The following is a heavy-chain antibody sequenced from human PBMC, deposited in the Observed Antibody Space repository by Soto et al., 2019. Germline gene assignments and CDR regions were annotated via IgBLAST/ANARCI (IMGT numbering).Heavy chain of an antibody. V-gene: IGHV1-8*01. Sequence: ASVKVSCKASGYTFSIYDINWVRQATGQGLEWMGWLNPNSGDTGYAQKFQGRVTLTRNTSINTAYIELSSLTSDDTAVYYCATSGGGWYLYWGQGTLVTVSS. CDR3: ATSGGGWYLY. D-gene: IGHD6-19*01. CDR1: GYTFSIYD. J-gene: IGHJ4*02. CDR2: LNPNSGDT.